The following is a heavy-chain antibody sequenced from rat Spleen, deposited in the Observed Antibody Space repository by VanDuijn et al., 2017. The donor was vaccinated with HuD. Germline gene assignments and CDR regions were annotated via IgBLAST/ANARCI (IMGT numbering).Heavy chain of an antibody. CDR3: ARHGYNSYFDY. J-gene: IGHJ2*01. Sequence: EVQLQESGPGLVKPSQSLSLTCSVTVYSITSSYRWSWIRKFPGNKLEWMGYINSEGSTNYNPSLKSRISITRETAKNQFFLQVKSVTTEDTATYYCARHGYNSYFDYWGQGVMVTVSS. D-gene: IGHD1-9*01. CDR1: VYSITSSYR. CDR2: INSEGST. V-gene: IGHV3-3*01.